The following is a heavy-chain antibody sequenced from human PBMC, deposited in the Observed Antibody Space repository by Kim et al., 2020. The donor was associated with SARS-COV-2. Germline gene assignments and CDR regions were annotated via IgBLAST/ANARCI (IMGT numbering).Heavy chain of an antibody. V-gene: IGHV3-15*01. D-gene: IGHD5-12*01. CDR2: TT. CDR3: TTDPVATIDY. J-gene: IGHJ4*02. Sequence: TTDYAAPVKGRVTISRDDSKNTLYLQMNSLKTEDTAVYYCTTDPVATIDYWGQGTLVTVSS.